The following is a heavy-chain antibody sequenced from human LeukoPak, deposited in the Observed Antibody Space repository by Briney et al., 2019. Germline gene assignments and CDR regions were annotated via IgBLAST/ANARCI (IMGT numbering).Heavy chain of an antibody. J-gene: IGHJ4*02. CDR2: VRGNGDST. V-gene: IGHV3-23*01. CDR3: AKGFFGSGSFPHNFDY. D-gene: IGHD3-10*01. CDR1: GFTFSSFA. Sequence: PGGSLRLSCAASGFTFSSFAMHWVRQAPGEGLEWVAVVRGNGDSTHYADSVKGRFTISRDNSKNTLYLQMNSLRDEDTAVYYCAKGFFGSGSFPHNFDYWGQGTLVTVSS.